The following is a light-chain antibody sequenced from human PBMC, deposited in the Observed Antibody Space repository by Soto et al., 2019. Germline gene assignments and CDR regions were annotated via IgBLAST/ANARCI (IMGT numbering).Light chain of an antibody. CDR1: QSISSY. J-gene: IGKJ5*01. CDR3: QQSYSTLFT. V-gene: IGKV1-39*01. Sequence: IQMTQSPSSLSASVGDRVTITCRASQSISSYLNWYQQKPGKAPKLLIYAASSLQSGVPSRFSGSGSGTDFTLTISSLQPEDFAPYYCQQSYSTLFTFGQGTRLEIK. CDR2: AAS.